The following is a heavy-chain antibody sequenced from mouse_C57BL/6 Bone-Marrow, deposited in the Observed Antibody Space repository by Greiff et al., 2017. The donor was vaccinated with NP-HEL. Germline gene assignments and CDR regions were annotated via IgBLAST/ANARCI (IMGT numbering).Heavy chain of an antibody. V-gene: IGHV5-9*01. Sequence: EVKLMESGGGLVKPGGSLKLSCAASGFTFSSYTMSWVRQTPEKRLEWVATISGGGGNTYYPDSVKGRFTISRDNAKNTLYLQMSSLRSEDTAWYYCARLLGYWGQGTTLTVSS. CDR2: ISGGGGNT. D-gene: IGHD4-1*01. CDR1: GFTFSSYT. CDR3: ARLLGY. J-gene: IGHJ2*01.